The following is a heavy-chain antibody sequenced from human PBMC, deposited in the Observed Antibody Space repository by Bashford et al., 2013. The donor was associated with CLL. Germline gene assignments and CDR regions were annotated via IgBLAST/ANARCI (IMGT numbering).Heavy chain of an antibody. CDR1: GFSLSTRGMC. D-gene: IGHD3-10*01. J-gene: IGHJ6*02. CDR2: IDWDDDK. CDR3: ARLRISLVGGVIISSVNYGMDV. V-gene: IGHV2-70*11. Sequence: GPTLVKPTQTLTLTCTFSGFSLSTRGMCVSWVRQPPGKALEWLARIDWDDDKYYNTSLKTRLTISKDTSKNQVVLTMTNMDPVDTATYYCARLRISLVGGVIISSVNYGMDVWGQGTTVTVSS.